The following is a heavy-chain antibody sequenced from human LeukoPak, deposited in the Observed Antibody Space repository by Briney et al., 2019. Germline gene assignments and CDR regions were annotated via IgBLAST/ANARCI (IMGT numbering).Heavy chain of an antibody. CDR1: GFTFGDYT. J-gene: IGHJ4*02. CDR2: LYSNGNR. D-gene: IGHD4-23*01. V-gene: IGHV3-53*01. Sequence: GGSLRLSCTASGFTFGDYTMSWVRQAPGRGLEWVSVLYSNGNRHYADSVKGRFTISSDNSKNTLDLEMNSLRAEDTAVYHCARYSGDYGGDLYFFDFWGQGALVTVSS. CDR3: ARYSGDYGGDLYFFDF.